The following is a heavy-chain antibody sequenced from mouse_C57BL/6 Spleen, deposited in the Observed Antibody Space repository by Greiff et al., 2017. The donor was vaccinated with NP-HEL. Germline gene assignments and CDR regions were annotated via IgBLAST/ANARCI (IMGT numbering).Heavy chain of an antibody. V-gene: IGHV14-4*01. CDR2: IDSENGDT. J-gene: IGHJ4*01. CDR3: TTCSSYAMDY. D-gene: IGHD1-1*01. Sequence: VQLQQSGAELVRPGASVKLSCTASGFNIKDDYMHWVKQRPEQGLEWIGWIDSENGDTEYASKFQGKATITADTSSNTAYLQLSSLTSEDTAVYYCTTCSSYAMDYWGQGTSVTVSS. CDR1: GFNIKDDY.